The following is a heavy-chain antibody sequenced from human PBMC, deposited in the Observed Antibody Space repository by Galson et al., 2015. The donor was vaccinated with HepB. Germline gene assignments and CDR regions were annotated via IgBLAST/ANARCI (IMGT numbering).Heavy chain of an antibody. Sequence: SLRLSCAASGFTFSSYSMNWVRQAPGKGLEWVSYISSSSSTIYYADSVKGRFTISRDNAKNSLYLQMNSLRAEDTAVYYCARGMNQHYYDSSGSNWFDPWGQGTLVTVSS. D-gene: IGHD3-22*01. J-gene: IGHJ5*02. CDR1: GFTFSSYS. V-gene: IGHV3-48*01. CDR2: ISSSSSTI. CDR3: ARGMNQHYYDSSGSNWFDP.